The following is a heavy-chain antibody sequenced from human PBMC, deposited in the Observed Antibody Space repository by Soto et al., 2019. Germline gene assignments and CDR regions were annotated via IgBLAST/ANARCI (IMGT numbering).Heavy chain of an antibody. V-gene: IGHV3-48*03. CDR2: ISSSGTTI. CDR3: VRFGGAAAGPGDY. CDR1: EFTFSSYE. D-gene: IGHD6-13*01. Sequence: LRLSCVASEFTFSSYEMNWVRQAPGKGLEWVSYISSSGTTIYYTDSVKGRSTISRDNAKKSLYLQMNSLRAEDTAVYYCVRFGGAAAGPGDYWGQGTLVTVSS. J-gene: IGHJ4*02.